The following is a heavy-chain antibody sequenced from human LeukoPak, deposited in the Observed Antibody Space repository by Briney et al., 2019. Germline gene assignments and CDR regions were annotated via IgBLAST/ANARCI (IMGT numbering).Heavy chain of an antibody. D-gene: IGHD3-22*01. J-gene: IGHJ4*02. Sequence: VALVKVSCKASGGTFSSYAISWVRQAPGQGLEWMGGIIPIFGTANYAQKFQGRVTITADESTSTAYMELSSLRSEDTAVYYCARGELPYYYDSSGYYALNYWGQGTLVTVSS. V-gene: IGHV1-69*13. CDR2: IIPIFGTA. CDR3: ARGELPYYYDSSGYYALNY. CDR1: GGTFSSYA.